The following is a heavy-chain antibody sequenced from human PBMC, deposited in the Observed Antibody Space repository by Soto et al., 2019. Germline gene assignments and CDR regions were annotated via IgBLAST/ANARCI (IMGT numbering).Heavy chain of an antibody. CDR3: ARDNRGTFDY. D-gene: IGHD7-27*01. Sequence: GGSLRLSCAVSGFTFSRHWMHWVRQVPGKGLVWVSRINPEETTINYADSVKGRFTISRDNAKNTLYLQMNSLRDEDTAVYYCARDNRGTFDYWGQGALVTVSS. V-gene: IGHV3-74*01. J-gene: IGHJ4*02. CDR1: GFTFSRHW. CDR2: INPEETTI.